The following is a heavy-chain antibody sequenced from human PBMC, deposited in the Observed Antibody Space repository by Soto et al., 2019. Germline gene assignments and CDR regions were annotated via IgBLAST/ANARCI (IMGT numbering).Heavy chain of an antibody. CDR1: GFTVTSNY. Sequence: GGSLRLSCAASGFTVTSNYMTWVRQAPGKGLEWVSVIDSGGSTYYADSMKGRFTISRHNSKNTVYLQMSSLRGEDTAVYYCATSFSKTNYYYYYMDVWGKGTTVTVSS. D-gene: IGHD3-16*02. V-gene: IGHV3-53*04. CDR3: ATSFSKTNYYYYYMDV. CDR2: IDSGGST. J-gene: IGHJ6*03.